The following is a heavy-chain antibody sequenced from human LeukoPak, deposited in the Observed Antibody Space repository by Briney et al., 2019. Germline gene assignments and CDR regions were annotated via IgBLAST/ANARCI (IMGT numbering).Heavy chain of an antibody. J-gene: IGHJ4*02. D-gene: IGHD5-24*01. Sequence: GGSLRLSCVASAFTFKTYTLHWVRQTPGKGLEWVSYISTAGNLINYADSVRGRFTISRDNAKNSLYLYMSSLTPEDTAVYYCARTVEGHFDFRGQGTLVTVSS. CDR1: AFTFKTYT. CDR2: ISTAGNLI. CDR3: ARTVEGHFDF. V-gene: IGHV3-21*01.